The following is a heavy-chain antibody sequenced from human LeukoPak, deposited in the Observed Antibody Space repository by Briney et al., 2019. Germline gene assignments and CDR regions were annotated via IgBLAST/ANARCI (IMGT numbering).Heavy chain of an antibody. J-gene: IGHJ4*02. CDR3: AREDGYCGGGNCYSYFDS. CDR2: IKKTGSET. V-gene: IGHV3-7*01. CDR1: GFTFSHFW. Sequence: GGSLRLSCAASGFTFSHFWMSWVRQDLGKELECVAYIKKTGSETHYVCSVKGRFTITRDNTRNSLFLQMYSLRAEDTAVYFCAREDGYCGGGNCYSYFDSWGQGTLVTVSS. D-gene: IGHD2-15*01.